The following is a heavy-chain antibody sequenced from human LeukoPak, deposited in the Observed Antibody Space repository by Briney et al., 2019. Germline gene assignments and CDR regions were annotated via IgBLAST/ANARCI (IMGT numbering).Heavy chain of an antibody. CDR3: ARDLQLRIESMDV. Sequence: GGSLRPSCAASEFTFSSYAMHWVRQAPGKGLEWVAVISYDGSNKYYADSVKGRFTISRDDSKNTLYLQMNSLRAEDTAVYYCARDLQLRIESMDVWGQGTTVTVSS. CDR1: EFTFSSYA. V-gene: IGHV3-30-3*01. J-gene: IGHJ6*02. D-gene: IGHD1-1*01. CDR2: ISYDGSNK.